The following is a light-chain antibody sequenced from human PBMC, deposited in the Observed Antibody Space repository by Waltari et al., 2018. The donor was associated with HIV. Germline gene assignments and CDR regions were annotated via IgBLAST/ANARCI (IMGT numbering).Light chain of an antibody. J-gene: IGLJ2*01. CDR3: GTWDSSLSAGV. V-gene: IGLV1-51*01. Sequence: QSVLTQPPSVSAAPGQKVTISCSGNRSNIGNNYVSWYQQVPGTAPKLLIYDNGNRPSWIPDRFSASKYGTSATLGITGLQTGDEADYYCGTWDSSLSAGVFGGGTKLTVL. CDR2: DNG. CDR1: RSNIGNNY.